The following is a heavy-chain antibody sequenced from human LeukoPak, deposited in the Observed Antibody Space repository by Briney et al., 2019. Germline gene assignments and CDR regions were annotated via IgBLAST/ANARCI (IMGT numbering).Heavy chain of an antibody. CDR1: GFTFSSYA. V-gene: IGHV3-23*01. CDR3: TTEVLLWFGEISEY. Sequence: SGGSLRLSCAASGFTFSSYAMGWVRQAPGKGLEWVSAISGSGDTYYADSVKGRFTISRDNSKNTLYLQMNSLKTEDTAVYYCTTEVLLWFGEISEYWGQGTLVTVSS. CDR2: ISGSGDT. D-gene: IGHD3-10*01. J-gene: IGHJ4*02.